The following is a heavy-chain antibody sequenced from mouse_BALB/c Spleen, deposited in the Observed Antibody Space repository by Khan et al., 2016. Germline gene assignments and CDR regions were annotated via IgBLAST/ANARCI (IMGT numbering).Heavy chain of an antibody. D-gene: IGHD2-4*01. V-gene: IGHV2-6-7*01. J-gene: IGHJ3*01. CDR1: GFSVTGFP. Sequence: QVQLKQSGPGLVAPSQSLSITCTASGFSVTGFPVHWVRQPPGKGLEWLGVIWGDGSTAYDSALKSRLSISTDDSKSQVFLKMNRLQTDDTARYYCASYYDYDGGFADWGQGTLVTVSA. CDR2: IWGDGST. CDR3: ASYYDYDGGFAD.